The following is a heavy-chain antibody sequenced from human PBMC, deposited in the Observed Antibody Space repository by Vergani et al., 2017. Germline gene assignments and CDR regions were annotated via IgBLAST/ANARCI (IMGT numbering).Heavy chain of an antibody. CDR3: ASDTHSGQREDR. J-gene: IGHJ5*02. Sequence: QVQLQESGPGLVKSSETLALTCSVSFDSIRNLYCNWIRQPPGKGLEWIGSIHYSENTNYNPSLKTRVTISVDTSKNQFSLTLTSVTAADTAVYYCASDTHSGQREDRWGQGILVTVTS. CDR2: IHYSENT. CDR1: FDSIRNLY. V-gene: IGHV4-59*11. D-gene: IGHD6-19*01.